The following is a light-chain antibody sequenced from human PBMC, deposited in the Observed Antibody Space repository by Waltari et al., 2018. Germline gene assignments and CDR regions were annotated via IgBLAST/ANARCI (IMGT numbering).Light chain of an antibody. CDR3: SSYTSSTTLV. Sequence: QSALTQPPSVSGSPGQSVTLSCTGTRPDVGSYSRVSCYQHPPGSAPKVIIYEVNKRPSGVPDRFSGSKSGNTASLTISGLQPEDEADYYCSSYTSSTTLVFGGGTSLTVL. J-gene: IGLJ3*02. V-gene: IGLV2-18*02. CDR1: RPDVGSYSR. CDR2: EVN.